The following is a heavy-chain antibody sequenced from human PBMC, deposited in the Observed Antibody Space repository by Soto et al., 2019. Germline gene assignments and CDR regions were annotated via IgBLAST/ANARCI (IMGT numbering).Heavy chain of an antibody. V-gene: IGHV1-46*01. Sequence: QVQLVQSGAEVKKPGASVKVSCKASGYTFTSYYIPWVRQAPGQGLEWMGIINPSGGSTSYAQKFQGRGTMTRDTSTSTVYMELSSLRSEDTAVYYCAREVIMSYGSGIKYYYCYGMDVWGQGTTVTVSS. CDR2: INPSGGST. CDR3: AREVIMSYGSGIKYYYCYGMDV. J-gene: IGHJ6*02. D-gene: IGHD3-10*01. CDR1: GYTFTSYY.